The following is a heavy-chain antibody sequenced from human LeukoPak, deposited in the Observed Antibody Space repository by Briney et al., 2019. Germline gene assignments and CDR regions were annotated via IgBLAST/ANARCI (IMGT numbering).Heavy chain of an antibody. CDR3: ARQDCSGGSCYLI. Sequence: SETLSLTCTVSGYSISSGYYWGWIRQPPGKGLEWIGSIYYSGSTYYNPSLKSRVTISVDTSKNQFSLKLSSVTAADTAVYYCARQDCSGGSCYLIWGQGTLVTVSS. CDR2: IYYSGST. J-gene: IGHJ4*02. CDR1: GYSISSGYY. V-gene: IGHV4-38-2*02. D-gene: IGHD2-15*01.